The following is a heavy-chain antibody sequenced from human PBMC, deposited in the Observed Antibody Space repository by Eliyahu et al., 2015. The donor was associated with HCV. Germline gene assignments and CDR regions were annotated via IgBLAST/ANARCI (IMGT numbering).Heavy chain of an antibody. V-gene: IGHV3-74*01. CDR2: INSDGSST. J-gene: IGHJ4*02. Sequence: EVQLVESGGGLVQPGGSXRLXCAAXGFTFSSYXMXWVRQAPGKGLVWVXRINSDGSSTTYADSVKGRLTISRDNAKNTLFLQMNSLRAEDTAVYYCARDRNFYDYWGQGTLVTVSS. CDR1: GFTFSSYX. D-gene: IGHD3-3*01. CDR3: ARDRNFYDY.